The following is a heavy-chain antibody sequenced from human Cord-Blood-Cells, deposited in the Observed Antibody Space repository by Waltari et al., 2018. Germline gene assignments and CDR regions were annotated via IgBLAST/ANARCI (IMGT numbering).Heavy chain of an antibody. CDR3: ARDGIAAAGKAPGAFDI. J-gene: IGHJ3*02. D-gene: IGHD6-13*01. V-gene: IGHV3-66*01. Sequence: EVQLVESGGGLVQPGGSLRLSCAASGFTVSINYISCVCLVPGKGLEWVSVIYSGGSTYYADSVKGRFTISRDNSKNTLYLQMNSLRAEDTAVYYCARDGIAAAGKAPGAFDIWGQGTMVTVSS. CDR1: GFTVSINY. CDR2: IYSGGST.